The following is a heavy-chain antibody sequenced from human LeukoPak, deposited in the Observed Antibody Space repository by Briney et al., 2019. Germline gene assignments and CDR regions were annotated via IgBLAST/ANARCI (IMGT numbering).Heavy chain of an antibody. CDR3: AREVVTMIVVAATGPDY. D-gene: IGHD3-22*01. Sequence: ASVRVSCKASGYTFTSYYMHWVRQAPGQGLEWMGIINPSGGSTSYAQKLQGRVTMTTDTSTSTAYMELRSLRSDVTVVYYCAREVVTMIVVAATGPDYWGQGTLVTVSS. CDR1: GYTFTSYY. V-gene: IGHV1-46*01. J-gene: IGHJ4*02. CDR2: INPSGGST.